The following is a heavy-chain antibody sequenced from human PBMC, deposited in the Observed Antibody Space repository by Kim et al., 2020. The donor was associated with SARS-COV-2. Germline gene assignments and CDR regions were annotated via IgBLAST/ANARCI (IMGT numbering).Heavy chain of an antibody. CDR1: GGSFSGYY. CDR3: ARVRYYYGSGSYRGFDP. CDR2: INHSGST. Sequence: SETLSLTCAVYGGSFSGYYWSWIRQPPGKGLEWIGEINHSGSTNYNPSLKSRVTISVDTSKNQFSLKLSSVTAADTAVYYCARVRYYYGSGSYRGFDPWGQGTLVTVSS. V-gene: IGHV4-34*01. D-gene: IGHD3-10*01. J-gene: IGHJ5*02.